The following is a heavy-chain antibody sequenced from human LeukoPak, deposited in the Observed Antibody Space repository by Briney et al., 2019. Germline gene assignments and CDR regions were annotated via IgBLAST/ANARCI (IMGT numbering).Heavy chain of an antibody. CDR3: ARDPALDMYSGSYWGEYYFDY. D-gene: IGHD1-26*01. CDR1: GFTFSSYW. CDR2: IKQDGSEK. Sequence: GGSLRLSCAASGFTFSSYWMSWVRQAPGKGLEWVANIKQDGSEKYYVDSVKGRFTISRDNAKNSLYLQMNSLRAEDTAVYYCARDPALDMYSGSYWGEYYFDYWGQGTLVTVSS. V-gene: IGHV3-7*01. J-gene: IGHJ4*02.